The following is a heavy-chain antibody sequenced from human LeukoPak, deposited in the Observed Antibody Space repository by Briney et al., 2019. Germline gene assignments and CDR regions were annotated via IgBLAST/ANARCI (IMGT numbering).Heavy chain of an antibody. CDR3: ARGSSGYYLPLDAFDI. Sequence: GGSLRLSCAASGFTFSTYSMNGVRQAPGKGLEWVSSISSSSSYIYYADSVKGGFTISRDNAKNSLYLQMNSLRAEDTAVYYCARGSSGYYLPLDAFDIWGQGTMVAVSS. CDR1: GFTFSTYS. D-gene: IGHD3-22*01. V-gene: IGHV3-21*01. CDR2: ISSSSSYI. J-gene: IGHJ3*02.